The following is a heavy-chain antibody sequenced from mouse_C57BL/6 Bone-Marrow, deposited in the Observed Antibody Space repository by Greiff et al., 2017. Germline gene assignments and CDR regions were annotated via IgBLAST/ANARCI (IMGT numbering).Heavy chain of an antibody. CDR3: ARDYYGFVY. CDR2: INPHNGSP. CDR1: AYTFTAFN. V-gene: IGHV1-18*01. Sequence: EVQLQQFVPELVKPGASAKIPSKSSAYTFTAFNTDPVKQSHGQSLAWTGDINPHNGSPLHHQKVTGKATLTVDKSSSSAYMELRSLTSEDTAVYYCARDYYGFVYWRQGATLT. D-gene: IGHD1-1*01. J-gene: IGHJ2*01.